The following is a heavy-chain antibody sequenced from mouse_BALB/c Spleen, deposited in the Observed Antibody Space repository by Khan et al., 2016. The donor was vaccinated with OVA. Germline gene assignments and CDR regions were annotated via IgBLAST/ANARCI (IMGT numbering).Heavy chain of an antibody. CDR3: RRGGRSGQSWFTY. D-gene: IGHD3-1*01. J-gene: IGHJ3*01. CDR2: IRYAGNS. Sequence: VQLKESGPGLVKPSQSLSLTCSVTGYSITSGYFWNWIRQFPGNNLEWMGYIRYAGNSNYNPSLKNRISITRATSKNQFFLKLNSVTPEDTATXSGRRGGRSGQSWFTYWGQGTLVTVSA. V-gene: IGHV3-6*02. CDR1: GYSITSGYF.